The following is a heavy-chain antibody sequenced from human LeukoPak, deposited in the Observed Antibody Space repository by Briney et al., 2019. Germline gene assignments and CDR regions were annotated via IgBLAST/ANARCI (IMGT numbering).Heavy chain of an antibody. V-gene: IGHV4-31*03. J-gene: IGHJ4*02. CDR1: GGSISSGGYY. D-gene: IGHD3-22*01. CDR3: ARARPNYYDSSGYSD. CDR2: IYYSGST. Sequence: SEILSLTCTVSGGSISSGGYYWSWIRQHPGKGLEWIGYIYYSGSTYYNPSLKSRVTISVGTSKNQFSLKLSSVTAADTAVYYCARARPNYYDSSGYSDWGQGTLVTVSS.